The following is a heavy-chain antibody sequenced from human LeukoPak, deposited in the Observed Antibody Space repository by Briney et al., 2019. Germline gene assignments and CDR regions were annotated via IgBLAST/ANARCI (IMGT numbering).Heavy chain of an antibody. CDR3: ARGGFWSGYPIDYYYYYMDV. CDR1: GGTFSSYA. D-gene: IGHD3-3*01. CDR2: IIPIFGTA. V-gene: IGHV1-69*05. Sequence: SVKVSCKASGGTFSSYAISWVRQAPGQGLEWMGGIIPIFGTANYAQKFQGRVTITTDESTSTAYMELSSLRSEDTAVYYCARGGFWSGYPIDYYYYYMDVWGKGTTVTVSS. J-gene: IGHJ6*03.